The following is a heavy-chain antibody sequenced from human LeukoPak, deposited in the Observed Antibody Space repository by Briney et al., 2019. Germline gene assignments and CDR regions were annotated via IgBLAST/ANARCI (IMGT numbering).Heavy chain of an antibody. CDR2: INWNGGST. V-gene: IGHV3-20*04. CDR1: GFTFDDYG. J-gene: IGHJ4*02. Sequence: GGSLRLSCAASGFTFDDYGMSWVRQAPGKGLEWVSGINWNGGSTGYADSVKGRFTISRDNAKNSLYLQMNSLRAEDTALYYCSRDGFTIFVVVTYFDHWGQGTLVTVSS. CDR3: SRDGFTIFVVVTYFDH. D-gene: IGHD3-3*01.